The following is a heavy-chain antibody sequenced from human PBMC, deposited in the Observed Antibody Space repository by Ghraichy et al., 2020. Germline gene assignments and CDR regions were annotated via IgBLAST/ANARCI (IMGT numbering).Heavy chain of an antibody. J-gene: IGHJ4*02. CDR2: ISYDGSDK. CDR3: AKESAVGVALDY. CDR1: GFTFRTFG. D-gene: IGHD6-19*01. V-gene: IGHV3-30*18. Sequence: GESLNISCAASGFTFRTFGMHWVRQAPGKGLEWVAVISYDGSDKYYRDSVKGRFTISRDNSKNTLYLEMNSLRAEDTAVYYCAKESAVGVALDYWGQGTLVTVSS.